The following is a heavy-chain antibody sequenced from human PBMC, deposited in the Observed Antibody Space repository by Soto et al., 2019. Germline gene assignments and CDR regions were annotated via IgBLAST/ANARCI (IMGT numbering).Heavy chain of an antibody. J-gene: IGHJ2*01. Sequence: QVQLVESGGGVVQPGRSLRLSCAASGFTFSSYAMHWVRQAPGKGLEWVAVISYDGSNKYYADSVKGRFTISRDNSKNTLDLQMNSLRAEYTSVYYCARARKYFDLWGRGTLVTVSS. CDR3: ARARKYFDL. CDR2: ISYDGSNK. CDR1: GFTFSSYA. V-gene: IGHV3-30-3*01.